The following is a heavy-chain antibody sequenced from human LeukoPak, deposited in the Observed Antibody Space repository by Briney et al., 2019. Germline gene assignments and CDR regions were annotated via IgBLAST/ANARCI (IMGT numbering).Heavy chain of an antibody. Sequence: GGSLRLSCAASGFTFSRYAMSWVRQAPGKGLQWVSRINSDGSSTSYADSVKGRFTISRDNAKNTLYLQMNSLRAEDTAVYYCARVGGSSWFNNWFDPWGQGTLVTVSS. CDR3: ARVGGSSWFNNWFDP. D-gene: IGHD6-13*01. V-gene: IGHV3-74*01. J-gene: IGHJ5*02. CDR1: GFTFSRYA. CDR2: INSDGSST.